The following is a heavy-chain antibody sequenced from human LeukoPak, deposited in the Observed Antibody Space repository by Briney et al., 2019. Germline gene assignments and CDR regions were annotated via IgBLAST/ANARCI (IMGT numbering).Heavy chain of an antibody. Sequence: GGSLRLSCTASGFTFDSYEMNWVRQAPGKGLEWVSYISRSGDTKKYGDSVKGRFSISRDNAKNSLYLQMNSLRAEDTAVYYCVRGGSNGLFDYWGQETLVTVSS. J-gene: IGHJ4*02. D-gene: IGHD1-1*01. CDR3: VRGGSNGLFDY. CDR2: ISRSGDTK. CDR1: GFTFDSYE. V-gene: IGHV3-48*03.